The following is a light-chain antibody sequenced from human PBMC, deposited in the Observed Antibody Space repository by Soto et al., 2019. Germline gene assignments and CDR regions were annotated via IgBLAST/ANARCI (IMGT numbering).Light chain of an antibody. J-gene: IGLJ3*02. V-gene: IGLV2-14*01. CDR3: TSYTTSSTWV. CDR2: EVT. Sequence: QSALTQPASVSGSPGQSITISCSGTSSDVGFYNYVSWFQQYPGKAPKLMIFEVTNRPSGVSDRFSGSKSDNTASLTISGRQADDEADYFCTSYTTSSTWVFGGGTKLTVL. CDR1: SSDVGFYNY.